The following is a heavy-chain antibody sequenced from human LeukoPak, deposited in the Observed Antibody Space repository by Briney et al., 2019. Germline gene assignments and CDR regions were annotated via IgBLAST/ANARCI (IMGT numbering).Heavy chain of an antibody. CDR2: IYYSGST. V-gene: IGHV4-39*01. J-gene: IGHJ4*02. CDR1: GGSISSSSYY. Sequence: SETLSLICTVSGGSISSSSYYWGWIRQPPGKGLEWIGSIYYSGSTYYNPSLKSRVTISVDTSKNQFSLKLSSVTAADTAVYYCARLTKYNWNYSDYWGQGTLVTVSS. CDR3: ARLTKYNWNYSDY. D-gene: IGHD1-20*01.